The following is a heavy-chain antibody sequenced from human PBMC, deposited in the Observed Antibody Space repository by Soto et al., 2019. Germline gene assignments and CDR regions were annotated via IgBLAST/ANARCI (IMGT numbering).Heavy chain of an antibody. Sequence: GESLKISCAASGFTFSSYAMHWVRQAPGKGLEWVAVISYDGSNKYYADSVKGRFTISRDNSKNTLYLQMNSLRAEDTAVYYCARDPTGTTPIDYWGQGTLVTVSS. CDR1: GFTFSSYA. J-gene: IGHJ4*02. CDR2: ISYDGSNK. CDR3: ARDPTGTTPIDY. D-gene: IGHD1-1*01. V-gene: IGHV3-30*04.